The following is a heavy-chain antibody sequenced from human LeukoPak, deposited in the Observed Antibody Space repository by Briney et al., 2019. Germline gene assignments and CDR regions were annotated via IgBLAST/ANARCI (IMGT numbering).Heavy chain of an antibody. J-gene: IGHJ4*02. CDR2: IYTSGST. CDR3: ARDRSDY. Sequence: SQTLSLTCTVSGGSISSGSYYWSWIRQPAGKGLEWIGRIYTSGSTNYNPSLKSRVTMSVDTSKNQFSLKLSSVTAADTAVYYCARDRSDYWGQGTLVTVSS. V-gene: IGHV4-61*02. CDR1: GGSISSGSYY.